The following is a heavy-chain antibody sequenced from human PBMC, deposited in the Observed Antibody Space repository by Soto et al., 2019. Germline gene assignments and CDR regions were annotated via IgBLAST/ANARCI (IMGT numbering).Heavy chain of an antibody. D-gene: IGHD3-10*01. CDR2: IYYSGRT. CDR3: ARESVTTGSDAFDI. Sequence: QVQLQESGPGLVKPSQTLSLTCTVSGGSISSGGYYWSWIRQHPGKGLEWIGYIYYSGRTYYNPSLKSRVTISVATSKNQFSLKLSSVTAADTAVYYCARESVTTGSDAFDIWGQGTMVTVSS. CDR1: GGSISSGGYY. J-gene: IGHJ3*02. V-gene: IGHV4-31*03.